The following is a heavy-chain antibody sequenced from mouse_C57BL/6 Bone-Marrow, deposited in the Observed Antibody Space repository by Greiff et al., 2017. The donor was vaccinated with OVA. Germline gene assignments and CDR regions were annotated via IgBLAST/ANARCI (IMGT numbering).Heavy chain of an antibody. V-gene: IGHV6-6*01. D-gene: IGHD1-1*02. Sequence: EVKLVESGGGLVQPGGSMKLSCAASGFTFSDAWMDWVRQSPEKGLEWVAEIRNKANNHASYYAVSVQGRFTISRNDTKSSLYLQTNILRAEDTCINYCTYYGHFDYWGQGTTLTVSS. CDR1: GFTFSDAW. CDR2: IRNKANNHAS. J-gene: IGHJ2*01. CDR3: TYYGHFDY.